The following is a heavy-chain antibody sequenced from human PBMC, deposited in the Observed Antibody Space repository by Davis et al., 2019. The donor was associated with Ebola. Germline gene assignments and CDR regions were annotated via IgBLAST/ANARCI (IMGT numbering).Heavy chain of an antibody. CDR2: ISWNSGSI. Sequence: PGGSLRLSCAASGFTFADYAMHWVRQAPGKGLEWVSGISWNSGSIGYADSVKGRFTISRDNAKNSLYLQMNSLRAEDTALYCCTKGGRYGVAARPDYWGQGTLVTVSS. CDR1: GFTFADYA. J-gene: IGHJ4*02. V-gene: IGHV3-9*01. CDR3: TKGGRYGVAARPDY. D-gene: IGHD6-6*01.